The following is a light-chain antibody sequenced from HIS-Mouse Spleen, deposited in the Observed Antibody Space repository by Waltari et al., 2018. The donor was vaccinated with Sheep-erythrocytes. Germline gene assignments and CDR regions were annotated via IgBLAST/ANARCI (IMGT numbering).Light chain of an antibody. CDR3: QAWDSSTAF. CDR1: KLGDKY. Sequence: SYELTQPPSVSVSPGQTASITCPGDKLGDKYACWYQQKPGQSPVLVIYQDSKRPSGIPERFSGSNSGNTATLTISGTQAMDEADYYCQAWDSSTAFFGTGTKVTVL. CDR2: QDS. J-gene: IGLJ1*01. V-gene: IGLV3-1*01.